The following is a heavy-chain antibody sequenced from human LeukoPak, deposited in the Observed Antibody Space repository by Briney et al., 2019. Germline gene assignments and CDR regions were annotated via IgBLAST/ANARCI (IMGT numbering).Heavy chain of an antibody. CDR2: ISWNSGSI. CDR3: AKDRKSRYSSSSGDFDY. J-gene: IGHJ4*02. CDR1: GFTFDDYA. Sequence: PGGSLRLSCAASGFTFDDYAMHWVRQVPGKGLEWVSGISWNSGSIGYADSVKGRFTISRDNAKNSLYLQMNSLRGEDTALYYCAKDRKSRYSSSSGDFDYWGQGTLVTASS. D-gene: IGHD6-6*01. V-gene: IGHV3-9*01.